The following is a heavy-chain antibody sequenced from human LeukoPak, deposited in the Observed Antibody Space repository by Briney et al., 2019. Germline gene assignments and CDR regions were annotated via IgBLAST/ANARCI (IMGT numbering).Heavy chain of an antibody. CDR1: GFTFSTYA. V-gene: IGHV3-30-3*01. CDR3: ARETVAGGYYFDY. Sequence: GGSLRLSCAASGFTFSTYAMHWVRQAPGKGLEWVAVISYDGSNKYYADSVKGRFTISRDNSKNTLYLQMNSLRAEDTAVYYCARETVAGGYYFDYWGQGTLVTVSS. CDR2: ISYDGSNK. D-gene: IGHD6-19*01. J-gene: IGHJ4*02.